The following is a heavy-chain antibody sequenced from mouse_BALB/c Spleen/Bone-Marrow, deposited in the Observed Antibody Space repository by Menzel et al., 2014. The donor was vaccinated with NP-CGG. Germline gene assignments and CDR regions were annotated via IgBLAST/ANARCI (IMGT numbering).Heavy chain of an antibody. J-gene: IGHJ4*01. CDR3: TRSRRAMDY. D-gene: IGHD2-12*01. CDR1: GYTFSSDY. V-gene: IGHV1S81*02. CDR2: INPSNGGT. Sequence: QVQLQQSGVELVKPGASVKLSCKASGYTFSSDYMYWVKQRPGQGLEWIGEINPSNGGTNFNEKFKSKATLTVDKSSSTAYMQLSSLTSEDSAVYYCTRSRRAMDYWGQGTSVTVSS.